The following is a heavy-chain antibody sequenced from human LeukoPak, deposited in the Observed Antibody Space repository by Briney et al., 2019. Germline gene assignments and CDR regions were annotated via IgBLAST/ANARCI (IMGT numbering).Heavy chain of an antibody. D-gene: IGHD2-15*01. CDR3: ARLRWQLPYYYYYYMDV. V-gene: IGHV4-39*07. J-gene: IGHJ6*03. CDR2: INHSRNT. Sequence: SETLSLTCTVSGGSISSSSYYWSWIRQPPGKGLEWIGEINHSRNTNYNPSLKSRVTMSVDTSKNQFSLKLSSVTAADTAVYYCARLRWQLPYYYYYYMDVWGKGTTVTISS. CDR1: GGSISSSSYY.